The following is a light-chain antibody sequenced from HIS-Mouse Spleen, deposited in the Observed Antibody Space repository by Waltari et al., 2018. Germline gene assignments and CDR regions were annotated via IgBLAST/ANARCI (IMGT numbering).Light chain of an antibody. Sequence: QSALTQPASVSGSPGQSITLSCTGTSSDVGRYNLVSWYQQHPGKAPKLMIYEGSKRPSGVSNRFSGSKSGNTASLTISGLQAEDEADYYCCSYAGSSTYWVFGGGTKLTVL. CDR3: CSYAGSSTYWV. V-gene: IGLV2-23*01. CDR1: SSDVGRYNL. CDR2: EGS. J-gene: IGLJ3*02.